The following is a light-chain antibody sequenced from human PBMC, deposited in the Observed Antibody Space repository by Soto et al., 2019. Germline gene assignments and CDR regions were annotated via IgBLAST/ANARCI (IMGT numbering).Light chain of an antibody. CDR3: SSYAGSNNLV. V-gene: IGLV2-8*01. CDR2: EVS. CDR1: SSDVGGYNY. Sequence: QSALTQPPSASGSPGQSVTISCTGTSSDVGGYNYVSWYQQHPGKAPKLMIYEVSKRPSGVPDRFSGSKSGNTASLTVSGLQAEDEAYYYWSSYAGSNNLVFGGGTKVTVL. J-gene: IGLJ3*02.